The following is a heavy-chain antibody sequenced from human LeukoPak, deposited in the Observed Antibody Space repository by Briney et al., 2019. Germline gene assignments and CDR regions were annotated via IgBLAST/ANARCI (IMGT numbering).Heavy chain of an antibody. V-gene: IGHV4-39*02. J-gene: IGHJ4*02. Sequence: PSETLSLTCTVSGGSISSSSYYWGWIRQPPGKGREWFGSIYYSGSTYYNPSLKSRVTISVDTSKNQFSLKLSSVTAADTAVYYCARDDSSGYGWVGSFDYWGQGTLVTVSS. D-gene: IGHD3-22*01. CDR2: IYYSGST. CDR1: GGSISSSSYY. CDR3: ARDDSSGYGWVGSFDY.